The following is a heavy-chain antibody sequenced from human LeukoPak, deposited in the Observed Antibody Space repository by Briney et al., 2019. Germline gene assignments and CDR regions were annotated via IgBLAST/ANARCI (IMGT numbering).Heavy chain of an antibody. Sequence: GESLKISCKGSGYSFTSYWIGWVRQMPGKGLEWMGIIYPGDSDTRYSPSFQGQVTISADKSISTAYLQWSSLKASDTAMYYCARQKEREIPTGYMDVWGKGTTVTVSS. D-gene: IGHD1-1*01. CDR3: ARQKEREIPTGYMDV. J-gene: IGHJ6*03. CDR1: GYSFTSYW. V-gene: IGHV5-51*01. CDR2: IYPGDSDT.